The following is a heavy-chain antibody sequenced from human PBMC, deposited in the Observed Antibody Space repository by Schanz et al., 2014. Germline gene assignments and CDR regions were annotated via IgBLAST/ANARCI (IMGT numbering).Heavy chain of an antibody. CDR3: ARGGYGSGSYREFDY. V-gene: IGHV4-4*02. CDR1: GASISSSNW. Sequence: QVQLQQWGAGLLKPSGTLSLTCAVSGASISSSNWWSWVRQPPGKGLEWIGEIYHSGNTNYNASLKSRVTISEDKSKNQFSLKVGSVTAADTAVYYCARGGYGSGSYREFDYWGQGTLVTVSS. CDR2: IYHSGNT. D-gene: IGHD3-10*01. J-gene: IGHJ4*02.